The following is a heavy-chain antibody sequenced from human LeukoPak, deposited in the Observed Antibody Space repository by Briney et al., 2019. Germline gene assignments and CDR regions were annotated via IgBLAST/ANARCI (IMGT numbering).Heavy chain of an antibody. V-gene: IGHV4-59*01. CDR1: SGSIRGYQ. Sequence: PSETLSLTCTVSSGSIRGYQWSWIRQPPGKELEWIGYLYYSGSTNYNPSFKSRVTMSVDTSKNQFSLKLNSMTAADTAVYFCARGRYNDYGFDYWGQGTLVTVSS. CDR3: ARGRYNDYGFDY. J-gene: IGHJ4*02. CDR2: LYYSGST. D-gene: IGHD4-17*01.